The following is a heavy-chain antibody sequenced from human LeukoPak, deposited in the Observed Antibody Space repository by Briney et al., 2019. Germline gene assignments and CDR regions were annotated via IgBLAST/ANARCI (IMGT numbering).Heavy chain of an antibody. Sequence: PSETLSLTCAVSGGSFSGYYWTWIRQPPGKGLEWIAYIHSSGSTNYNPSLKSRVIISIDTSRRQLSLKLSSVTAADTAMYYCARIEGDNSLEYWGQGTLVTVSS. V-gene: IGHV4-59*01. D-gene: IGHD3-16*01. CDR2: IHSSGST. J-gene: IGHJ4*02. CDR3: ARIEGDNSLEY. CDR1: GGSFSGYY.